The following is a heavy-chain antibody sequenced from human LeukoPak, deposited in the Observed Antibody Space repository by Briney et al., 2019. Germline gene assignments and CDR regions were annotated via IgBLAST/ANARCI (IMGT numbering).Heavy chain of an antibody. Sequence: PGGSLRLSCVASRLTFSSYSMNGVRQAPGKGLEWVSLISSSRDYIYYAGTVQGRFIISRDNAKNSLILQMNSLGANDTGVYYCATRGYYPDRTGPYDAFDVWGQGTMVTVSS. CDR2: ISSSRDYI. CDR3: ATRGYYPDRTGPYDAFDV. CDR1: RLTFSSYS. D-gene: IGHD3/OR15-3a*01. V-gene: IGHV3-21*05. J-gene: IGHJ3*01.